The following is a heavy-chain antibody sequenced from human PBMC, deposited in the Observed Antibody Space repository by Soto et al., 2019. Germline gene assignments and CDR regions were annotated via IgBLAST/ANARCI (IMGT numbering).Heavy chain of an antibody. CDR1: GGTFSSYT. CDR3: ARASAVVVPAANDAFDI. Sequence: QVQLVQSGAEMKKPGSSVKVSCKASGGTFSSYTISWVRQAPGQGLEWMGRIIPILGIANYAQKFQGRVTITADKSTSTAYMELSSLRSEDTAVYYCARASAVVVPAANDAFDIWGQGTMVTVSS. V-gene: IGHV1-69*02. CDR2: IIPILGIA. D-gene: IGHD2-2*01. J-gene: IGHJ3*02.